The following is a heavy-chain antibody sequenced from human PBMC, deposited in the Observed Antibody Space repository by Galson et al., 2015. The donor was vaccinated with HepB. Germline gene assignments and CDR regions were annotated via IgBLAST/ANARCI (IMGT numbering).Heavy chain of an antibody. J-gene: IGHJ4*02. CDR3: AREGRFITGTGYYFDY. CDR1: GFTFSSYW. V-gene: IGHV3-7*03. Sequence: SLRLSCAASGFTFSSYWMSWVRQAPGKGLEWVANIKQDGSEKYYVDSVKGRFTISRDNAKNSLYLQMNSLRAEDTAVYYCAREGRFITGTGYYFDYWGQGTLVTVSS. D-gene: IGHD1-20*01. CDR2: IKQDGSEK.